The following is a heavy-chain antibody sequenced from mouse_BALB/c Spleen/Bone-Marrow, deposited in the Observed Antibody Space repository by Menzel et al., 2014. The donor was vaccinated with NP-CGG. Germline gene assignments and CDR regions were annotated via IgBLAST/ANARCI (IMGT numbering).Heavy chain of an antibody. CDR1: GFSLTSNG. CDR3: AKPEDGYAMDY. V-gene: IGHV2-3*01. Sequence: QVQLKDSGPGLVSPSQSLSIPCTVSGFSLTSNGLSWVRQPPGKGLEWLGVIWGDGSTKYHSALISRLSISKDNSKSRVFLKLNSLHTDDTATYYCAKPEDGYAMDYWGQGTSVTVSS. CDR2: IWGDGST. D-gene: IGHD2-3*01. J-gene: IGHJ4*01.